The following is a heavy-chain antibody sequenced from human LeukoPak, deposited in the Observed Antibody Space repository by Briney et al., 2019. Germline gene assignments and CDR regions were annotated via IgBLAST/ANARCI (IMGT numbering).Heavy chain of an antibody. J-gene: IGHJ6*02. CDR1: GYTFTSYG. D-gene: IGHD2-2*01. Sequence: ASVTVSCKASGYTFTSYGISWVRQAPGQGLEWMGWISAYNGNTNYAQKFQGRVTITADESTSTAYMELSSLRSEDTAVYYCARQGYCSSTSCYPYYYYGMDVWGQGTTVTVSS. CDR2: ISAYNGNT. CDR3: ARQGYCSSTSCYPYYYYGMDV. V-gene: IGHV1-18*01.